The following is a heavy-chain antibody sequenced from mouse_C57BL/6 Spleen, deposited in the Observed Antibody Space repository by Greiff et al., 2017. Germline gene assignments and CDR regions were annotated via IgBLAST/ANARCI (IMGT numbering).Heavy chain of an antibody. J-gene: IGHJ2*01. CDR2: IYPGDGDT. D-gene: IGHD2-4*01. Sequence: VQLQESGPELVKPGASVKISCKASGYAFSSSWMNWVKQRPGKGLEWIGRIYPGDGDTNYNGKFKGKATLTADKSSSTAYMQLSSLTSEDSAVYFCARSIDYDEDYFDYWGQGTTLTVSS. CDR3: ARSIDYDEDYFDY. CDR1: GYAFSSSW. V-gene: IGHV1-82*01.